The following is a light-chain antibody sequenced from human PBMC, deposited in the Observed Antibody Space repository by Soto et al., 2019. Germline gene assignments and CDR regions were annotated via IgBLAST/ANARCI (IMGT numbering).Light chain of an antibody. CDR3: QQYNSYPWT. CDR1: QSVSSY. CDR2: DAS. J-gene: IGKJ1*01. Sequence: EIVLTQSPATLSLSPGERSTLSCRASQSVSSYLAWYQQKPGQAPRLLIYDASNRATGIPARFSGSGPGTEFTLTITSLQPDDFATYYCQQYNSYPWTFGQGTKVDIK. V-gene: IGKV3-11*01.